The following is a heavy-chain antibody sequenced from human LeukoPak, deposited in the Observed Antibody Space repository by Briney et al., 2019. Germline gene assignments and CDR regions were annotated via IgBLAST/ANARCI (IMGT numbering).Heavy chain of an antibody. CDR2: IYHSGSP. V-gene: IGHV4-38-2*02. CDR3: ARSYSNYQPFDY. J-gene: IGHJ4*02. Sequence: SETLSLTCTVSGYSISSGYYWGWIRQPPGKGLGWIGTIYHSGSPYYNPSLKSRVTISVDTSKNQFSLKLSSVTAADTAVYYCARSYSNYQPFDYWGQGTLVTVSS. D-gene: IGHD4-11*01. CDR1: GYSISSGYY.